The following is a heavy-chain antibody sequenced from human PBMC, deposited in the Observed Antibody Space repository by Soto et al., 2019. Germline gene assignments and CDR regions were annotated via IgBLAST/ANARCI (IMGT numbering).Heavy chain of an antibody. D-gene: IGHD3-10*01. CDR2: INPNSGGT. Sequence: VKVGCKACRYTFKGYLLHGVQQATGKGLEWMGWINPNSGGTNYAQKFQGWVTMTRDTSISTAYMELSRLRSDDTAVYYCARDQGSGVGYYYYGMDVWGQGTTVTVSS. J-gene: IGHJ6*02. CDR1: RYTFKGYL. V-gene: IGHV1-2*04. CDR3: ARDQGSGVGYYYYGMDV.